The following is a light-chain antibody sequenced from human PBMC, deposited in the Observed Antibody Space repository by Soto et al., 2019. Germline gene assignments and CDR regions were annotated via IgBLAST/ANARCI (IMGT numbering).Light chain of an antibody. J-gene: IGKJ2*01. CDR3: QQSYTSPRA. CDR2: GAS. Sequence: DIVMTQSPATLSVAPGERVTFSCRASQGVSRKLAWYQHKPGQAPRLLISGASTGATGIPARFSGSGSGTEFTLTISSLQSEDCAIYYCQQSYTSPRAFGQGTKLEIK. CDR1: QGVSRK. V-gene: IGKV3-15*01.